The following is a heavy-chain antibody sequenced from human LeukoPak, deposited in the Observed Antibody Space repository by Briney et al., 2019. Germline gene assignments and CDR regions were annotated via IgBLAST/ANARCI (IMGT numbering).Heavy chain of an antibody. CDR2: INHSGST. V-gene: IGHV4-34*01. D-gene: IGHD5-18*01. Sequence: SETLSLTCAVYGGSFSGYYWSWIRQPPGKGLEWIGEINHSGSTNYNPSLKSRVTISVDTSKNQFSLKLGSVTAADTAVYYCARVLQLWLNWFDPWGQGTLVTVSS. CDR3: ARVLQLWLNWFDP. J-gene: IGHJ5*02. CDR1: GGSFSGYY.